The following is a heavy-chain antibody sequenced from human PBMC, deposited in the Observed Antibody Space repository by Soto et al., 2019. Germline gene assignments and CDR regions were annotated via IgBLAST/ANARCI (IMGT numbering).Heavy chain of an antibody. D-gene: IGHD1-20*01. Sequence: QVQLVESGGGVVQPGRSLRLSCAATGFTFSSYGMHWVRQAPGKGLEWVAVISYDGSNKYYADSVKGRFTISRDNSKNTLYLKMNSLRPEDRAVYYGAKDIGVYNLGYNWFDPWGQGTLVTVSS. J-gene: IGHJ5*02. CDR1: GFTFSSYG. CDR3: AKDIGVYNLGYNWFDP. V-gene: IGHV3-30*18. CDR2: ISYDGSNK.